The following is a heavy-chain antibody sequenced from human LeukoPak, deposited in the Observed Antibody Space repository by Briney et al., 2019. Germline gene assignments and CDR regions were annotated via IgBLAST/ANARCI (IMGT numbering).Heavy chain of an antibody. CDR1: GFTFRNHW. CDR3: VRVIVAVPAKSDYFDY. V-gene: IGHV3-7*01. CDR2: IKQDGSDT. D-gene: IGHD2-2*01. Sequence: GGSPRLSCAASGFTFRNHWMRWVRQVPGKGLEWVASIKQDGSDTYYVDSVTGRSTVSGDNAKNSLCLQMNSLRADDTAVYYCVRVIVAVPAKSDYFDYWGQGTLVTVSS. J-gene: IGHJ4*02.